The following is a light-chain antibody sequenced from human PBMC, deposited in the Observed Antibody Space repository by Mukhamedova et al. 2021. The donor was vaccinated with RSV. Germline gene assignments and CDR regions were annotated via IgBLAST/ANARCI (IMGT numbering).Light chain of an antibody. CDR1: QSISSW. CDR3: QQYNKWPQYT. CDR2: KAS. V-gene: IGKV1-5*03. Sequence: GDRVTITCRASQSISSWLAWYQQKPGKAPKLLIYKASSLESGVPSRFSGSGSGTEFTLTISSLQSEDFAVYYCQQYNKWPQYTFGQ. J-gene: IGKJ2*01.